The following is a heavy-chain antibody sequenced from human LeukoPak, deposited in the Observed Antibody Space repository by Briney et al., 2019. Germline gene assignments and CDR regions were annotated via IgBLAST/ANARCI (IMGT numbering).Heavy chain of an antibody. CDR3: TRDPPYDRSGYTGDY. CDR2: ISSRSTYI. D-gene: IGHD3-22*01. V-gene: IGHV3-21*01. CDR1: GFIISSHT. J-gene: IGHJ4*02. Sequence: GGSLRLSCAASGFIISSHTMNWVRQAPGKGLEWVSSISSRSTYIYYADSVKGRFTVSRDNAKNSLFLQMNSLRAEDTAVYYCTRDPPYDRSGYTGDYWGQGTLVTVSS.